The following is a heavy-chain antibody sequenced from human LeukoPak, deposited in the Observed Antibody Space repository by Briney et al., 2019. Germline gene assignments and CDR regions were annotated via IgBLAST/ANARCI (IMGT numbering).Heavy chain of an antibody. Sequence: GASVKVSCKASGYTFTSYDINWVRQATGQGLEWMGWMNPNSGNTGYAQKFQGRVTITRNTSISTAYMELSSLRSEDTAVYYCARGNNYLWYYYYYVDVWGKGTTVTVSS. J-gene: IGHJ6*03. V-gene: IGHV1-8*03. CDR2: MNPNSGNT. D-gene: IGHD4-11*01. CDR1: GYTFTSYD. CDR3: ARGNNYLWYYYYYVDV.